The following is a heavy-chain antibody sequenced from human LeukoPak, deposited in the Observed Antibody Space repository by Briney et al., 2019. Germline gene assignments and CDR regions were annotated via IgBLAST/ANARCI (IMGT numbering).Heavy chain of an antibody. Sequence: KASETLSLTCAVYGGSFSGYYWSWIRQPPGKGLEWIGEINHSGSTNYNPSLKSRVTISVDTSKNQFSLKLSSVTAADTAVYYCARGRHSVPAAIRYLGQGTLVTVSS. V-gene: IGHV4-34*01. CDR1: GGSFSGYY. CDR3: ARGRHSVPAAIRY. J-gene: IGHJ4*02. D-gene: IGHD2-2*01. CDR2: INHSGST.